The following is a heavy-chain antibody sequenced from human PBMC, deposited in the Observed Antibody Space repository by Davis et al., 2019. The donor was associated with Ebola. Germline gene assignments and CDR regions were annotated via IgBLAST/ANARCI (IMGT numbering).Heavy chain of an antibody. CDR1: GVSVSSTNW. V-gene: IGHV4-4*02. Sequence: PSETLSLTCTVFGVSVSSTNWWNWVRQPPGKGLEWIGEIHRSGNTNYNASVKSRVTVSLDKSKNQFSLKLTSVTAADTAVYYCARWVAGPLNYFDYWSQGTLVTVSS. J-gene: IGHJ4*02. CDR3: ARWVAGPLNYFDY. D-gene: IGHD2-15*01. CDR2: IHRSGNT.